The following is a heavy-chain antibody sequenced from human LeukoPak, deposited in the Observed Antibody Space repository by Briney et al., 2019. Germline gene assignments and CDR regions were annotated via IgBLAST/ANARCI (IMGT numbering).Heavy chain of an antibody. Sequence: YPGGSLRLSCAASGFTFNSYSMNWVRQAPGKGLEWVSYISSGRSTIYYVDSVKGRFTISRDNAKNSLYLQMNSLRDEDTAVYYCARGRDSFDYWGQGTLVTVSS. CDR1: GFTFNSYS. CDR2: ISSGRSTI. V-gene: IGHV3-48*02. J-gene: IGHJ4*02. CDR3: ARGRDSFDY. D-gene: IGHD5-24*01.